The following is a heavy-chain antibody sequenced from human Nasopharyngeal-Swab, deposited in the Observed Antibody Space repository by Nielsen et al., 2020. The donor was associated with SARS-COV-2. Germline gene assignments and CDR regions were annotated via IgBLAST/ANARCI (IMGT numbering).Heavy chain of an antibody. J-gene: IGHJ6*02. CDR2: IRSKANSYAT. D-gene: IGHD6-13*01. Sequence: GESLKISCAASGFTFSGSAMHWVRQASGKGLEWVGRIRSKANSYATAYAASVKGRFTISRDDSKNTLYLQMNSLRAEDTAVYYCANSWYDYYYGMNVWGQGTTVTVSS. CDR3: ANSWYDYYYGMNV. CDR1: GFTFSGSA. V-gene: IGHV3-73*01.